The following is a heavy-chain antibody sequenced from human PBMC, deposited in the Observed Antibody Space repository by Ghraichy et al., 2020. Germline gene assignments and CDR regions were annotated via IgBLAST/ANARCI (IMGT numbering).Heavy chain of an antibody. CDR2: IYYSGST. J-gene: IGHJ4*02. V-gene: IGHV4-39*01. D-gene: IGHD3-3*01. Sequence: ESLNISCTVSGGSISSSSYYWGWIRQPPGKGLEWIGSIYYSGSTYYNPSLKSRVTISVDTSKNQFSLKLSSVTAADTAVYYCASQPSRKDRRITIFGVVSGWGQGTLVTVSS. CDR3: ASQPSRKDRRITIFGVVSG. CDR1: GGSISSSSYY.